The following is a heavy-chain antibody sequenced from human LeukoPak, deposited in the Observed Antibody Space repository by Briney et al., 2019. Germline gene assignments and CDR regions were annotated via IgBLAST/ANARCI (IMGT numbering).Heavy chain of an antibody. CDR1: GLTFSNAW. V-gene: IGHV3-15*01. CDR2: IKSNDYDATT. J-gene: IGHJ4*02. D-gene: IGHD3-3*01. Sequence: GGSLRLSCAASGLTFSNAWMTWVRQAPGKGLEWVGRIKSNDYDATTDYATPVKGRFIISRDDSKNTLYLQMNGLKTEYSAVYYCTTVNPATSNGYYGWGQVTLVTVSS. CDR3: TTVNPATSNGYYG.